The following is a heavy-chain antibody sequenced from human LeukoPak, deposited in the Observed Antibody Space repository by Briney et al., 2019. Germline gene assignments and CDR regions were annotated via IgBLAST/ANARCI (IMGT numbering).Heavy chain of an antibody. V-gene: IGHV3-21*01. Sequence: GGSLRLSCAASGFSFNTYSMNWVRQAPGKGLEWVSSISSTSAHIFYADSVKGRFSISRDNAKNSLYLQMNSLRVEDTAVYYCTSRYCTTTNCYSFDNWGQGTLVTVSS. D-gene: IGHD2-2*01. J-gene: IGHJ3*02. CDR3: TSRYCTTTNCYSFDN. CDR2: ISSTSAHI. CDR1: GFSFNTYS.